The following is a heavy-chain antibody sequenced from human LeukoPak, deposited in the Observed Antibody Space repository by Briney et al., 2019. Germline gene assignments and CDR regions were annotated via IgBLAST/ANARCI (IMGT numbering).Heavy chain of an antibody. Sequence: FXXXXYXXXWVRQAPGKGLEWVAVIWYDGSNKYYADSVKGRFTISRDNSKNPLYLQMNSLRAEDTAVYYCAKMRFTTGTTDAFDIWGQGTMVTVSS. D-gene: IGHD1-1*01. CDR2: IWYDGSNK. CDR3: AKMRFTTGTTDAFDI. J-gene: IGHJ3*02. V-gene: IGHV3-33*06. CDR1: FXXXXYX.